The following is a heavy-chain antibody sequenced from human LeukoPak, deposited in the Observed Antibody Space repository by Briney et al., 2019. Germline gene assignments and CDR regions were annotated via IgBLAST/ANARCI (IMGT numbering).Heavy chain of an antibody. CDR3: AREMTTVTTKYFDY. D-gene: IGHD4-17*01. J-gene: IGHJ4*02. Sequence: ASVKVSCKASGYTFTGYYMHWVRQAPGQGLEWMGRINPNSGGTNYAQKFQGWVTMTRDTSISTAYMELSRLRSDDTAVYYCAREMTTVTTKYFDYWGQGTLVTVSS. V-gene: IGHV1-2*04. CDR1: GYTFTGYY. CDR2: INPNSGGT.